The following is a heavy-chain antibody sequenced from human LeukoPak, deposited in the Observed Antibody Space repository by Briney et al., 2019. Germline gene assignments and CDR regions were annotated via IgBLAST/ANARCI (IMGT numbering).Heavy chain of an antibody. CDR1: GGSFSGYY. J-gene: IGHJ4*02. Sequence: SETLSLTCAVYGGSFSGYYWSWIRQPPGKGLEWIGEINHSGSTNYNPSLKSRVTISVDTSKNQFSLKLSSVTAANTAVYYCARSRGYYFLYFDYWGQGTLVTVSS. V-gene: IGHV4-34*01. CDR2: INHSGST. CDR3: ARSRGYYFLYFDY. D-gene: IGHD3-22*01.